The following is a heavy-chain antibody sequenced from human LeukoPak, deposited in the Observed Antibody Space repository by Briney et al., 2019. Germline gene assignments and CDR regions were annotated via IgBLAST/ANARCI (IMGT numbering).Heavy chain of an antibody. D-gene: IGHD2-15*01. CDR1: GFTFSSYS. CDR2: ISTSTTTI. Sequence: PGGSLRLSCEASGFTFSSYSMNWVRQAPGKGLEWISYISTSTTTIYYANSVKGRFTISRDNAKKSLYLQMNSLRVEDTGVYYCAKDQAVVVAAIEFGTEYFQHWGQGTLVTVSS. J-gene: IGHJ1*01. V-gene: IGHV3-48*01. CDR3: AKDQAVVVAAIEFGTEYFQH.